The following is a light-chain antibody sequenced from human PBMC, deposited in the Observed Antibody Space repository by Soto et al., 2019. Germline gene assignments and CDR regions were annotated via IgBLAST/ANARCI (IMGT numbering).Light chain of an antibody. J-gene: IGLJ2*01. CDR1: SSDVGAYIY. Sequence: QSALTQPASVSGSPGQSITISCTGTSSDVGAYIYVSWYQQHPGKAPKLMIYDVSNRPSGVSNRFSGSKSGNTASLTISGLQAEDEADYYCTSFTSASTQVFGGGTKLTVL. CDR2: DVS. V-gene: IGLV2-14*01. CDR3: TSFTSASTQV.